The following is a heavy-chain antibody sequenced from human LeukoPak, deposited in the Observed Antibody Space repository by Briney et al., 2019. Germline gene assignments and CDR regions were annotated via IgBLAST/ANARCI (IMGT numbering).Heavy chain of an antibody. CDR1: GYSFTNYN. J-gene: IGHJ4*02. CDR2: INPSAGST. CDR3: AREGSTYSVDY. D-gene: IGHD2-21*01. Sequence: EASVKVSCKASGYSFTNYNVHWVRQAPGQGLEWMGIINPSAGSTSFAQQFQGRVTMTRDTSTSTVYMELSSLRSDDTAVYFCAREGSTYSVDYWGQGTLVTVSS. V-gene: IGHV1-46*03.